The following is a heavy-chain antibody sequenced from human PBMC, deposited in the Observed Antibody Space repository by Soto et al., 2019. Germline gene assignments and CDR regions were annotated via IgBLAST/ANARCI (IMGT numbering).Heavy chain of an antibody. CDR1: GFTFINYA. Sequence: EVQLLESGGGLVQPGGSLRLSCVGSGFTFINYAMNWVRQTPGKGLEWVSGISGGGDRTFDADSVKGRFTISRDNSKNTVKLQLNSLIADDTAVYYCARKVLVSSSRPDWWYFDLWGRGTLVTVSS. V-gene: IGHV3-23*01. J-gene: IGHJ2*01. CDR3: ARKVLVSSSRPDWWYFDL. D-gene: IGHD3-3*01. CDR2: ISGGGDRT.